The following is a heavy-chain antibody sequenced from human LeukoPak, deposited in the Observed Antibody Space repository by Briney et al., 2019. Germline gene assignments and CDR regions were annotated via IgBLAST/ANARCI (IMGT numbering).Heavy chain of an antibody. CDR1: GYTFTSYA. CDR2: ISSYNGNT. V-gene: IGHV1-18*01. CDR3: ARVTLSEIVVFDI. J-gene: IGHJ3*02. D-gene: IGHD2-15*01. Sequence: GASVKVSCKASGYTFTSYAITWVRQAPGQGLEWMGWISSYNGNTNYAQKLRGRVTMTTETSTSTAYMELRSLRSDDTAVYYCARVTLSEIVVFDIWGQGTMVTVSS.